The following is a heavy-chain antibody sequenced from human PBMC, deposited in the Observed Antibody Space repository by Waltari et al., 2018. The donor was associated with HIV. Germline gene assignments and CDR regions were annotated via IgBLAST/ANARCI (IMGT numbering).Heavy chain of an antibody. J-gene: IGHJ6*02. CDR1: GYTLTGYY. D-gene: IGHD6-13*01. CDR3: ARRSSGGMDV. CDR2: INPNSGGP. Sequence: QVQLVQSGAEVKKPGASVKVSCKASGYTLTGYYMHWVRQAPGQGLEWMGWINPNSGGPNYAQKFQGRVTMTRDTSISTAYMELSRLRSDDTAVYYCARRSSGGMDVWGQGTTVTVSS. V-gene: IGHV1-2*02.